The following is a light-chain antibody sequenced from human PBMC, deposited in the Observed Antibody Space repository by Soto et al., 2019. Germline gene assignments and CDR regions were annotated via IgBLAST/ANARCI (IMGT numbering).Light chain of an antibody. J-gene: IGKJ1*01. V-gene: IGKV1-5*01. Sequence: DIQMTQSPSTLSASVGDRVTITCRASQSISSWLAWYQQKPGKAPKLLIYDASSLESGVRSRFSGSGSGTEFTLTISNLQPDDFATYYCQQYNSYPWTFGQGTKVEIK. CDR3: QQYNSYPWT. CDR2: DAS. CDR1: QSISSW.